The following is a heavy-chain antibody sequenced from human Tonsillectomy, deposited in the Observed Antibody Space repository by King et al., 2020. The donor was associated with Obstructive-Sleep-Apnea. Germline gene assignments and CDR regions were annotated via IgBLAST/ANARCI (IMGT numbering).Heavy chain of an antibody. CDR1: GGTFSSYA. J-gene: IGHJ5*02. V-gene: IGHV1-69*01. D-gene: IGHD2-2*01. CDR2: IIPIFGTA. CDR3: AGDGPYCSSTSCYGGVDWFDP. Sequence: VQLVESGAEVKKPGSSVKVSCKASGGTFSSYAISWVRQAPGQGLEWMGGIIPIFGTANYAQKFQGRVTITADESTSTAYMELSSLRSEDTAVYYCAGDGPYCSSTSCYGGVDWFDPWGQGTLVTVSS.